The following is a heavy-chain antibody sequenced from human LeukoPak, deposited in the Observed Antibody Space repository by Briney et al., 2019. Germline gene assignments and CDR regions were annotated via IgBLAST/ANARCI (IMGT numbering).Heavy chain of an antibody. J-gene: IGHJ4*02. D-gene: IGHD6-19*01. Sequence: GGSLRLSCAASGFTFSSYAMHWVRQAPGKGLEWVAFIRYDGGNEYYADSVKGRFTISRDNSKNTLYLQMNNLRAEDTAVYFCAKVLSSSNYYYFDYWGQGTLVTVSS. CDR2: IRYDGGNE. CDR1: GFTFSSYA. CDR3: AKVLSSSNYYYFDY. V-gene: IGHV3-30*02.